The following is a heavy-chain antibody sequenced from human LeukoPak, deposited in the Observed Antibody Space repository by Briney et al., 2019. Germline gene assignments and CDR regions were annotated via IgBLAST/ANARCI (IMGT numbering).Heavy chain of an antibody. J-gene: IGHJ4*02. D-gene: IGHD3-3*01. CDR1: GYTFTSYY. Sequence: ASVKVSCKASGYTFTSYYMHWVRQAPGQGLEWMGIINPSGGSTSYAQKFQGRVTMTRDTSTSTVYMELSSLRSEDTAVYYCAKRGPPIRFLDYWGQGTLVTVSS. CDR2: INPSGGST. V-gene: IGHV1-46*01. CDR3: AKRGPPIRFLDY.